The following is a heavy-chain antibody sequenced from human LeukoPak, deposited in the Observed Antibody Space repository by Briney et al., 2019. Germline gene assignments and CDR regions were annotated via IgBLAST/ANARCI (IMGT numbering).Heavy chain of an antibody. Sequence: PGGSLRLSCAASGFTFSSYAMSWVRQAPGKGLEWVSTISGSGGSTYYADSVKGRFTISRDNSKNTLYLQMNSLRAEDTAVYYCAKELLVGVSGHWIDAFDIWGQGTMVTVSS. CDR1: GFTFSSYA. V-gene: IGHV3-23*01. CDR3: AKELLVGVSGHWIDAFDI. J-gene: IGHJ3*02. D-gene: IGHD3-22*01. CDR2: ISGSGGST.